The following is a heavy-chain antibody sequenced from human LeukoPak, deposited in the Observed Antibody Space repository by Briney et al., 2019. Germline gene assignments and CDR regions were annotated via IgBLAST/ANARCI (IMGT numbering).Heavy chain of an antibody. CDR2: IYTSGST. J-gene: IGHJ4*02. Sequence: PSETLSLTCTVSGGSISSGSYYWSWIRQPAGKGLEWIGRIYTSGSTNYNPSLKSRVTISVDTSKNQFSLKLSSVTAADTAVYFCARVLYDTSGYHYRGLSYFDYWGQGTLVTVSS. CDR3: ARVLYDTSGYHYRGLSYFDY. D-gene: IGHD3-22*01. V-gene: IGHV4-61*02. CDR1: GGSISSGSYY.